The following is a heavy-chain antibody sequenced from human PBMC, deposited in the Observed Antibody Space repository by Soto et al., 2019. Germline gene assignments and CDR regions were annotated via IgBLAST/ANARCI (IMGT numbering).Heavy chain of an antibody. CDR1: GGSISSGGYY. Sequence: SETLSLTCTVSGGSISSGGYYWSWIRHPPGKGLEWIGYIYYSGSTYYNPSLKSRVTISVDTSKNQFSLKLSSVTAADTAVYYCASESYGSGSYYNRWFDPWGQGTLVTVSS. J-gene: IGHJ5*02. D-gene: IGHD3-10*01. CDR3: ASESYGSGSYYNRWFDP. CDR2: IYYSGST. V-gene: IGHV4-30-4*01.